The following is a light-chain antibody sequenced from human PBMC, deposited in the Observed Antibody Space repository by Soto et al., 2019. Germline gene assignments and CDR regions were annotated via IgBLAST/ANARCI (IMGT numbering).Light chain of an antibody. CDR2: GAS. V-gene: IGKV1-9*01. CDR3: QQVHDYPIT. J-gene: IGKJ4*01. CDR1: QDISSY. Sequence: DIQLTKSPSFLSASVGDRVTVTCRSSQDISSYLAWYQQKPGKAPKVLIYGASTLQSGVPPRFGGSGSGTAFTLTISSLQPEDFANYFCQQVHDYPITFGGGTKVDIK.